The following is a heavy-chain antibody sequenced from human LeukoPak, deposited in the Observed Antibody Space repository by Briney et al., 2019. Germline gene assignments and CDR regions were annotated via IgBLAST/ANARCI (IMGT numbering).Heavy chain of an antibody. CDR2: FDPEDGET. CDR3: ATDSPLRFGELLKGGNWFDP. CDR1: GYTLTELS. Sequence: ASVKVSCKVSGYTLTELSMHWVRQAPGKGLEWMGGFDPEDGETIYAQKFQGRVTMTEDTSTDTAYMELSSLRSEDTAVYYCATDSPLRFGELLKGGNWFDPWGQGTLVTVSS. J-gene: IGHJ5*02. V-gene: IGHV1-24*01. D-gene: IGHD3-10*01.